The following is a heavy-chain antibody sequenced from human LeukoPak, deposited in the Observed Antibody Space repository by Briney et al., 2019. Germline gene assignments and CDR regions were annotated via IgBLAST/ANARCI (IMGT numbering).Heavy chain of an antibody. CDR1: GGSFSY. CDR3: ARGLAGRASGAVYFDL. D-gene: IGHD3-16*01. V-gene: IGHV4-59*01. CDR2: IYDHGRT. Sequence: SETLSLTRIVSGGSFSYLSWIRQPPGKGLEWIGIIYDHGRTEYNPSLKSRVSISVDTSKNQVSLRLNSVTPADTAVYYCARGLAGRASGAVYFDLWGRGALVTVSS. J-gene: IGHJ2*01.